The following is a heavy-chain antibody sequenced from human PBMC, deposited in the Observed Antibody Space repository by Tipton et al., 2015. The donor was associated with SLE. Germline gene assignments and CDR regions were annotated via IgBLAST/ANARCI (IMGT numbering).Heavy chain of an antibody. V-gene: IGHV4-4*08. J-gene: IGHJ4*02. CDR2: IYTSGST. Sequence: TLSLTCTVSGGSISSYYWSWIRQPPGKGLEWIGYIYTSGSTNYNPSLKSRVTISVDTSKNQFSLKLSSVTAADTAMYYCARHHPPFDYWGQGTLVTVSS. CDR1: GGSISSYY. D-gene: IGHD1-14*01. CDR3: ARHHPPFDY.